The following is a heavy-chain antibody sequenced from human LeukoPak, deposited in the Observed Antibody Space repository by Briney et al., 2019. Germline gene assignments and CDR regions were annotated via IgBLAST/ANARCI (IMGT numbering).Heavy chain of an antibody. D-gene: IGHD6-19*01. J-gene: IGHJ6*02. CDR3: AKDLHLYSSGWYTDYYYYYGMDV. Sequence: PGRSLRLSCAASGFTFSSYGMHWVRQAPGKGLEWVAVISYDGSNKYYADSVKGRFTIVRDNSKKTLYLQMNSLRAEDTAVYYCAKDLHLYSSGWYTDYYYYYGMDVWGQGTTVTVSS. CDR2: ISYDGSNK. V-gene: IGHV3-30*18. CDR1: GFTFSSYG.